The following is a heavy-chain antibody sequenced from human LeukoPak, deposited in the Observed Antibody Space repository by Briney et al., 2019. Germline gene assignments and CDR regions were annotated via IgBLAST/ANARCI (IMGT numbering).Heavy chain of an antibody. D-gene: IGHD3-10*01. CDR3: ARVVMVRGSSYYYYYYMDV. Sequence: ASVKVSCKASVGSLSSYAISWVRQAPGQGLEWMGRIIPIFGTANYAQKFQGRVTITTDESTSTAYMELSSLRSEDTAVYYCARVVMVRGSSYYYYYYMDVWGKGTTVTVSS. CDR2: IIPIFGTA. J-gene: IGHJ6*03. CDR1: VGSLSSYA. V-gene: IGHV1-69*05.